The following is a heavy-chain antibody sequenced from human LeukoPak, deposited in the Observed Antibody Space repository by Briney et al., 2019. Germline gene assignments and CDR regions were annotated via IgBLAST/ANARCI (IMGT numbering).Heavy chain of an antibody. CDR1: GFIVSSNY. J-gene: IGHJ4*02. CDR2: ISSGGNT. D-gene: IGHD3-22*01. V-gene: IGHV3-53*01. Sequence: GGSLRLSCAASGFIVSSNYMSWVRQAPGKGLEWVSVISSGGNTYCADSVKGRFTISRDNSKNTVFLQMNSLRAEDTAVYYCAREVRGYYFDYWGQGTLVTVSS. CDR3: AREVRGYYFDY.